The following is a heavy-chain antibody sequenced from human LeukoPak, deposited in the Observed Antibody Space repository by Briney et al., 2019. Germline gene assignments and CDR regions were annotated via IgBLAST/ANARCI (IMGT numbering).Heavy chain of an antibody. Sequence: GGSLRLSCAASGFTFSSYSMNWVRQAPGKGLEWVSSISSSSSYIYYADPVKGRFTISRDNVKNSLYLQMNSLRAEDTAAYYCARDFQGSNWFDPWGQGTLVTVSS. CDR3: ARDFQGSNWFDP. CDR1: GFTFSSYS. V-gene: IGHV3-21*01. J-gene: IGHJ5*02. CDR2: ISSSSSYI. D-gene: IGHD3-10*01.